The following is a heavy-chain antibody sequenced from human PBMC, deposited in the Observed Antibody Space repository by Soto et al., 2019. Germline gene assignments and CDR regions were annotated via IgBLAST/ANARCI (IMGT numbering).Heavy chain of an antibody. J-gene: IGHJ4*02. Sequence: EAQLLESGGALVQPGGSLRLSCAASEFSFDDYAMSWVRQAPGKGLEWVSSITYTGVSTYYADSVKGRFTISRDNSRGTLFLQMNSLRAEDTAIYYCAKSSVWYPYFDSWGQGTLVTVSS. CDR1: EFSFDDYA. CDR2: ITYTGVST. D-gene: IGHD6-13*01. V-gene: IGHV3-23*01. CDR3: AKSSVWYPYFDS.